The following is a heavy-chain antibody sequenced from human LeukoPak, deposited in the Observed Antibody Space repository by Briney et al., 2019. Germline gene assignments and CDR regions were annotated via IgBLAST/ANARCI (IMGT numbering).Heavy chain of an antibody. Sequence: PSETLSLTCTVSGGSISSYYWSRIRQPPGKGLEWIGYIYYSGSTNYNPSLKSRVTISVDTSKNQFSLKLSSVTAADTAVYYCARGDHGFVLDYWGQGTLVTVSS. J-gene: IGHJ4*02. V-gene: IGHV4-59*01. CDR1: GGSISSYY. CDR2: IYYSGST. CDR3: ARGDHGFVLDY. D-gene: IGHD2-8*01.